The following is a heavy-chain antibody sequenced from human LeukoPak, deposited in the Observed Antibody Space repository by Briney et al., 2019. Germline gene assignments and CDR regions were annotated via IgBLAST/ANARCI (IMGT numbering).Heavy chain of an antibody. J-gene: IGHJ4*02. D-gene: IGHD1-26*01. V-gene: IGHV4-34*01. CDR2: INHSGST. CDR3: ARARIIVGATGVFDY. Sequence: ASETLSLTCAVYGGSFSGYYWSWIRQPPGKGLEWIGEINHSGSTNYNPSLKSRVTISVDTSKNQFSLTLSSVTAADTAVYYCARARIIVGATGVFDYWGQGTLVTVSS. CDR1: GGSFSGYY.